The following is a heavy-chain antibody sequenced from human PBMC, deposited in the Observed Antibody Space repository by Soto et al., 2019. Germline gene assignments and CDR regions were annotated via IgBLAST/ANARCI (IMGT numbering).Heavy chain of an antibody. J-gene: IGHJ4*02. CDR2: ISYDGSNK. CDR3: AKDFEGSGIAVAVGHHTGDY. V-gene: IGHV3-30*18. D-gene: IGHD6-19*01. Sequence: QVQLVESGGGVVQPGRSLGLSCAASGFTFSSYGMHWVRQAPGKGLEWVAVISYDGSNKYYADSVKGRFTISRDNSKNTLYLQMNSLRAEDTAVYYCAKDFEGSGIAVAVGHHTGDYWGQGTLVTVSS. CDR1: GFTFSSYG.